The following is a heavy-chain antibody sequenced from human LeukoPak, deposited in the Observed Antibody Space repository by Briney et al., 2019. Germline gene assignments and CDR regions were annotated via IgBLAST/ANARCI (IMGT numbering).Heavy chain of an antibody. V-gene: IGHV2-70*04. CDR1: GFSLSTSGMR. J-gene: IGHJ5*02. CDR3: ARMNGRSWFDP. CDR2: MDWDDDK. D-gene: IGHD2-8*01. Sequence: SGPTLVNPTQTLTLTCTFSGFSLSTSGMRVSWIRQPPGKALEWLARMDWDDDKFYSTSLKTRLTISKDTSKNQVVLTMTNMDPVDTATYYCARMNGRSWFDPWGQGTLVTVSS.